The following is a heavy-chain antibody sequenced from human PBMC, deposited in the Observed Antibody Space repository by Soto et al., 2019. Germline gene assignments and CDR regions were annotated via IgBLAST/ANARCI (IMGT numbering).Heavy chain of an antibody. D-gene: IGHD6-13*01. CDR3: ARGRGIAAAGTDAYYYYYYGMDV. CDR2: INHSGST. Sequence: SETLSLTCAVYGGSFSGYYWSWIRQPPGKGLEWIGEINHSGSTNYNPSLKSRVTISVDTSKNQFSLKLSSVTAADTAVYYCARGRGIAAAGTDAYYYYYYGMDVWGQGTTVTVSS. V-gene: IGHV4-34*01. CDR1: GGSFSGYY. J-gene: IGHJ6*02.